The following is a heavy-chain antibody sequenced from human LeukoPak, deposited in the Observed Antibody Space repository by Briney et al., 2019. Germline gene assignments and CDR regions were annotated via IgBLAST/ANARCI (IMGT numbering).Heavy chain of an antibody. CDR2: ISYDGSNK. Sequence: PGGSLRLSCAASGFTFSSYAMHWVRQAPGKGLEWVAVISYDGSNKYYADSVKGRFTISRDNSKNTLYLQMNSLRAEDTAVYYCARDGTSGYSYGAPYFDYWGQGTLVTVSS. CDR3: ARDGTSGYSYGAPYFDY. J-gene: IGHJ4*02. V-gene: IGHV3-30-3*01. CDR1: GFTFSSYA. D-gene: IGHD5-18*01.